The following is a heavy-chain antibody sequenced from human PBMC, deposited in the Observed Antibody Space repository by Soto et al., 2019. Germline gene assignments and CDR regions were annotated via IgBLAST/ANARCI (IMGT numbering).Heavy chain of an antibody. CDR1: GFTFSNFV. Sequence: GGSLRLSCATSGFTFSNFVMRWVRQTPGKGLEWVSTITSTGGDTYYTDSVKGRFTISRDNSKNTLYLQMNSLRAEDTAVYYCAKDRVVVVVAATGYYYGMDVWGQGTTVTVSS. D-gene: IGHD2-15*01. CDR2: ITSTGGDT. CDR3: AKDRVVVVVAATGYYYGMDV. V-gene: IGHV3-23*01. J-gene: IGHJ6*02.